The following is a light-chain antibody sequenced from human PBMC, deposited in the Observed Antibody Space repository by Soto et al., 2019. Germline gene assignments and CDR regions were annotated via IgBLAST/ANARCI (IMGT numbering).Light chain of an antibody. J-gene: IGLJ7*01. CDR1: SSNIGSNY. V-gene: IGLV1-47*01. CDR2: RNN. CDR3: AAWDDSLSVPV. Sequence: QSVLTQPPSASGTPGQRVTISCSGSSSNIGSNYVYWYQQLPGTAPKLLIYRNNQRPSGVPDRFSGSKSSTSASLAISGLRSEDEADYYCAAWDDSLSVPVFGGGTQLTVL.